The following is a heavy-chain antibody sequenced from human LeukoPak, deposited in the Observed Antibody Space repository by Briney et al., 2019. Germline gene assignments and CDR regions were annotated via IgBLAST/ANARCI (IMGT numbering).Heavy chain of an antibody. J-gene: IGHJ4*02. V-gene: IGHV1-8*01. D-gene: IGHD6-13*01. CDR1: EYTFTSYD. Sequence: ASVKVSCKAFEYTFTSYDINWVRQATGQGLEWMGWMNPDSGNTGYAQKFQGRVTMTRNPSISTAYMELSSLTSEDTAVYYCARRIAAAGVGIVYWGQGTLVTVSS. CDR3: ARRIAAAGVGIVY. CDR2: MNPDSGNT.